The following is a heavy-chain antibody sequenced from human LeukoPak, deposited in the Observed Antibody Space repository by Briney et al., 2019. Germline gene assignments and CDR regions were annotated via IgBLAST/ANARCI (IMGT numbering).Heavy chain of an antibody. Sequence: GGSLRLSCAASGFTFSSYNMNWVRQAPGKGLEWISYISSSGGSVYFADSVKGRFTISRDNAKNSLYLQMNSLRAEDTAVYYCARDRGGVPAARLDYWGQGTLVTVSS. CDR1: GFTFSSYN. D-gene: IGHD2-2*01. V-gene: IGHV3-48*01. CDR2: ISSSGGSV. CDR3: ARDRGGVPAARLDY. J-gene: IGHJ4*02.